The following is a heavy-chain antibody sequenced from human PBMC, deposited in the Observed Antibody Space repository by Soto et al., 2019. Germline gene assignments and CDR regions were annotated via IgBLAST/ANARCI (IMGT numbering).Heavy chain of an antibody. V-gene: IGHV4-39*07. CDR1: GGSTSSSIYY. CDR3: ARDKITGLIDY. J-gene: IGHJ4*02. D-gene: IGHD2-8*02. Sequence: SETLSLTCTVSGGSTSSSIYYWGWIRQPPGKGLEWIGSINYSGSTYYNPSLKSRVTISVDTSKNQFSLKLTSVTAADTAVYYCARDKITGLIDYWGQATLVTVSS. CDR2: INYSGST.